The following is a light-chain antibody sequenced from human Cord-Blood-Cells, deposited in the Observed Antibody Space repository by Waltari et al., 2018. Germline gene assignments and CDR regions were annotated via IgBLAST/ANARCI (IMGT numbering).Light chain of an antibody. V-gene: IGLV6-57*02. CDR2: EDN. J-gene: IGLJ2*01. Sequence: NFMLTQPHSVSESPGKTVTISCTGRSGSIVSNYVQRYQQRPGSAPTTVIYEDNQRPSGVPDRFSGSIDSSSNSASLTISGLKTEDEADYYCQSYDSSNQNVVFGGGTKLTVL. CDR3: QSYDSSNQNVV. CDR1: SGSIVSNY.